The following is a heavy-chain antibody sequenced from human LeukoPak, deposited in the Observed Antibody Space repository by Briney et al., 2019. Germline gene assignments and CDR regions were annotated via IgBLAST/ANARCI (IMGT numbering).Heavy chain of an antibody. J-gene: IGHJ4*02. CDR2: IIPILGIA. CDR1: GGTFSSYA. CDR3: ARSPKGGYSSGPHGG. V-gene: IGHV1-69*04. D-gene: IGHD6-19*01. Sequence: AASVTVSCKASGGTFSSYAISWVRQAPGQGLEWMGRIIPILGIANYAQKFQGRVTITADKSTSTAYMELSSLRSEDTAVYYCARSPKGGYSSGPHGGWGQGTLVTVSS.